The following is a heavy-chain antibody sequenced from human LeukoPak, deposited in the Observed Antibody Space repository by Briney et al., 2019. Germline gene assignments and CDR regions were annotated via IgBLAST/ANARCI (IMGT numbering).Heavy chain of an antibody. CDR3: AKDRERGYGSSWFDY. CDR2: IRFDGSHK. CDR1: GFTFSSYG. J-gene: IGHJ4*02. V-gene: IGHV3-30*02. Sequence: GGSLRLFCEASGFTFSSYGMHWVRQGPGKGLEWVTFIRFDGSHKYYTDSVKGRFTISRDNSKNTLYLQMNSLRPEDTSIYYCAKDRERGYGSSWFDYWGQGTLVTVSS. D-gene: IGHD6-13*01.